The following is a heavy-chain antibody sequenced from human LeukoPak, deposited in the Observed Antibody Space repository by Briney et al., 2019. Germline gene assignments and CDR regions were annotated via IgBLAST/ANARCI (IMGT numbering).Heavy chain of an antibody. CDR2: INPSGGST. Sequence: ASVKVSCKASGYTFTSYYMHWVRQAPGQGLEWMGIINPSGGSTSYAQKFQGRVTMARDTSTSTVYMELSSLRSEDTAVYYCARKIAAPNKGFDYWGQGTLVTVSP. D-gene: IGHD6-6*01. CDR3: ARKIAAPNKGFDY. CDR1: GYTFTSYY. J-gene: IGHJ4*02. V-gene: IGHV1-46*01.